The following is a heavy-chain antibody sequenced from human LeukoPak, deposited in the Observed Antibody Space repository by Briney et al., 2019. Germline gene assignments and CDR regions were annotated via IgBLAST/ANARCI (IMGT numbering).Heavy chain of an antibody. V-gene: IGHV3-33*01. J-gene: IGHJ5*02. CDR2: IWYEGTKK. CDR1: GFTFSSYG. D-gene: IGHD6-19*01. Sequence: GGSLRLSCAASGFTFSSYGMHWVRQARGEGREWVAVIWYEGTKKYYTDSVKGRFTISRDNSKNTRYLQMDSLRAEDTAVYYCARGGSAIYRTYNWFDPWGQGTLVTVSS. CDR3: ARGGSAIYRTYNWFDP.